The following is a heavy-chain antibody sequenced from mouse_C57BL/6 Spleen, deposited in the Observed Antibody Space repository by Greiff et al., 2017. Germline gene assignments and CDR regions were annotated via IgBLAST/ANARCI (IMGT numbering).Heavy chain of an antibody. CDR2: IDPNSGGT. CDR1: GYTFTSYW. D-gene: IGHD4-1*02. J-gene: IGHJ4*01. Sequence: VQLQQPGAELVKPGASVKLSCKASGYTFTSYWMHWVKQRPGRGLEWIGRIDPNSGGTKYNEKFKSKATLTVDKPSRTAYMQLSSLTSEDSSVYYCARSQLGRYYAMDYWGQGTSVTVSS. CDR3: ARSQLGRYYAMDY. V-gene: IGHV1-72*01.